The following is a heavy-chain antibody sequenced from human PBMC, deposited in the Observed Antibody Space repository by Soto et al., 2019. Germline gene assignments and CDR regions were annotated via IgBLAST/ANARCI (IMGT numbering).Heavy chain of an antibody. J-gene: IGHJ4*02. CDR2: ISASNGNT. D-gene: IGHD4-17*01. Sequence: QVQLVQSGAEVKNSGASVKVSCKASGYTFTSYGFSWVRQAPGQGLEWMGWISASNGNTNYAQKLQGRVTMTTDTSTGTAYMELRSLRSDDTATYYCARGAYGGNSLGYWGQGTLVTVSS. V-gene: IGHV1-18*01. CDR3: ARGAYGGNSLGY. CDR1: GYTFTSYG.